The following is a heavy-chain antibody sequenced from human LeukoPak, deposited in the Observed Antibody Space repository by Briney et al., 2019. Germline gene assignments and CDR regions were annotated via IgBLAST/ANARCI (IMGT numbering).Heavy chain of an antibody. CDR2: INHSGST. V-gene: IGHV4-34*01. D-gene: IGHD6-13*01. CDR1: GGSFSGYY. Sequence: PSETLSLTCAVYGGSFSGYYWNWICQPPGKGLEWIGEINHSGSTNYNPSLKSRVTISVDTSKNQFSLKLSSVTAADTAVYYCARFGVVASGTNYWGQGTLVTVSS. CDR3: ARFGVVASGTNY. J-gene: IGHJ4*02.